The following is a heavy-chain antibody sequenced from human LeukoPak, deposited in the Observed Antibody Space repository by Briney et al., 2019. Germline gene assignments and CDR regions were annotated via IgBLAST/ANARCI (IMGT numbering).Heavy chain of an antibody. V-gene: IGHV1-46*03. CDR3: ARAPSVPRFDP. CDR1: GYTFTSYY. CDR2: INPSGGST. J-gene: IGHJ5*02. D-gene: IGHD2-2*01. Sequence: ASVKVSCKASGYTFTSYYMHWARQAPGQGLEWMGIINPSGGSTSYAQKFQGRVTMTRDTSTSAVYMELSSLRSEDTAVYYCARAPSVPRFDPWGQGTLVTVSS.